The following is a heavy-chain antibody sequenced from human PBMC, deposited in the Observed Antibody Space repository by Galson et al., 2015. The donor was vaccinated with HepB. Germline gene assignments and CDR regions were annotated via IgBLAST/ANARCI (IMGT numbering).Heavy chain of an antibody. CDR2: IIPIFGTA. V-gene: IGHV1-69*06. J-gene: IGHJ4*02. Sequence: SVKVSCKASGGTFSSYAISWVRQAPGQGLEWMGGIIPIFGTANYAQKFQGRVTITADKSTSTAYMELSSLRSEDTAVYYCARGDYGGSWVLEPFDYWGQGTLVTVSS. CDR1: GGTFSSYA. CDR3: ARGDYGGSWVLEPFDY. D-gene: IGHD4-23*01.